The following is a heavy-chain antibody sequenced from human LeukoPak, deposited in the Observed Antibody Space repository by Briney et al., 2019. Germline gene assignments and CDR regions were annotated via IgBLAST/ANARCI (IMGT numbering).Heavy chain of an antibody. V-gene: IGHV4-39*07. CDR2: IYYSGST. CDR3: ARLVVVAASLIDY. Sequence: SETLSLTCTVSGGSISSSSYYWGWIRQPPGKGLEWIGSIYYSGSTYYNPSLKSRVTISVDTSKNQFSLKLSSVTAADTAVYYCARLVVVAASLIDYWGQGTLVTVSS. D-gene: IGHD2-15*01. CDR1: GGSISSSSYY. J-gene: IGHJ4*02.